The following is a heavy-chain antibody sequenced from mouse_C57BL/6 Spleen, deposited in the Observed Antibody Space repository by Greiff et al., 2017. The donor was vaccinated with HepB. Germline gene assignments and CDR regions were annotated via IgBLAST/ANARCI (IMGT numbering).Heavy chain of an antibody. V-gene: IGHV10-1*01. Sequence: EVKVVESGGGLVQPKGSLKLSCAASGFSFNTYAMNWVRQAPGKGLEWVARIRSKSNNYATYYADSVKDRFTISRDDSESMLYLQMNNLKTEDTAMYYCVRQRGNYDYPHWYFDVWGTGTTVTVSS. D-gene: IGHD2-4*01. CDR1: GFSFNTYA. CDR2: IRSKSNNYAT. J-gene: IGHJ1*03. CDR3: VRQRGNYDYPHWYFDV.